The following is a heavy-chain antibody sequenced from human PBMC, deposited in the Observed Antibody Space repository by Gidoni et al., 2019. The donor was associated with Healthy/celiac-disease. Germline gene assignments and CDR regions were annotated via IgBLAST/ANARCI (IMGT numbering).Heavy chain of an antibody. V-gene: IGHV3-43*02. CDR1: GFTFDDSA. J-gene: IGHJ4*02. CDR2: ISGDGGST. CDR3: AKEGRDSSGYCDY. D-gene: IGHD3-22*01. Sequence: EVQLVESGGGVVQPGGSLRLSCAASGFTFDDSAMHWVRHATGKGLEWVSLISGDGGSTYYADSVKGRFTISRDNSKNSLYLQMNSLRTEDTALYYCAKEGRDSSGYCDYWGQGTLVTVSS.